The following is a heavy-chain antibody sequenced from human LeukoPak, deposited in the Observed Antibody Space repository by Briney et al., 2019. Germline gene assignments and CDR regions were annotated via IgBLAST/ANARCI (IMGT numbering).Heavy chain of an antibody. D-gene: IGHD2/OR15-2a*01. V-gene: IGHV3-7*01. J-gene: IGHJ6*03. CDR3: ARDFYYRSIYPMGNFMDV. Sequence: TGGSLRLSCTGSGFTFSSFWMSWVRQAPGKGLEWVANIKQDESDKYYVDSVKGRFIISRDNAKNSLYLQMNGLRAEDTAVYYCARDFYYRSIYPMGNFMDVWGKGTTVTVSS. CDR1: GFTFSSFW. CDR2: IKQDESDK.